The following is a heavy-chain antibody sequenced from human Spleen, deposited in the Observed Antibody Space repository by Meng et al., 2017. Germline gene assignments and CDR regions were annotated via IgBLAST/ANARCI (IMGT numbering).Heavy chain of an antibody. J-gene: IGHJ5*02. D-gene: IGHD2-2*01. Sequence: QVQLQESGPGLLKHSGTLSLTCAVAGASLSSNTWGSWVRQPPGKGLEWIGEIYHSGSTNYNPSLKSRVTISVDKSKNQFSLKLSSVTAADTAVYYCARDPKPFCSSSSCYHWFDPWGQGTLVTVSS. CDR2: IYHSGST. V-gene: IGHV4-4*02. CDR1: GASLSSNTW. CDR3: ARDPKPFCSSSSCYHWFDP.